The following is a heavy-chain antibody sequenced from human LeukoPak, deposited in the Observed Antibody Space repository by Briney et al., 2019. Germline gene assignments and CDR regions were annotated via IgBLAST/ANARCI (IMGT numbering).Heavy chain of an antibody. CDR2: IHYSGST. V-gene: IGHV4-39*01. CDR3: ARGSWSGRWLQHPYYFDY. J-gene: IGHJ4*02. D-gene: IGHD5-24*01. Sequence: SETLSLTCTVSGGSIRSSDYYWAWIRQPPGRGLEWIATIHYSGSTFYKPPLKSRLTVSADTSRNQFYMKLSSVTAADTAVYYCARGSWSGRWLQHPYYFDYWGQGTLVTVSS. CDR1: GGSIRSSDYY.